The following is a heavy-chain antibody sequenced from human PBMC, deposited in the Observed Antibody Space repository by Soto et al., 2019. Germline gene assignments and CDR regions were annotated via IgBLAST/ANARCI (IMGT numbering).Heavy chain of an antibody. V-gene: IGHV1-69*01. CDR1: GGTFSSYA. J-gene: IGHJ6*02. CDR2: IIPIFGTA. CDR3: ARGGATVTSLYYYYGMDV. D-gene: IGHD4-4*01. Sequence: QVQLVQSGAEVKQPGSSVKVSCKASGGTFSSYAISWVRQAPGQGLEWMGGIIPIFGTANYAQKFQGRVTITADESTSTAYMELSSLRSEDTAVYYCARGGATVTSLYYYYGMDVWGQGTTVTVSS.